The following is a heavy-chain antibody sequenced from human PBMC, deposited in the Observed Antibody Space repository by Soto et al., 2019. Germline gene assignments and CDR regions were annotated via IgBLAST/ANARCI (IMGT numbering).Heavy chain of an antibody. CDR2: ITSSGSYI. J-gene: IGHJ4*01. Sequence: DVQLVESGGGLVKPGGSLRLSCVASGPTFSTYGMNWIRQTPGKGLEWVSSITSSGSYIHYADSVQGRFTVSRYNAKNSMYLQMNSLRVEDTAVYFCARDESAGSSTSNWGHGTLVTVSS. CDR1: GPTFSTYG. CDR3: ARDESAGSSTSN. D-gene: IGHD2-2*01. V-gene: IGHV3-21*01.